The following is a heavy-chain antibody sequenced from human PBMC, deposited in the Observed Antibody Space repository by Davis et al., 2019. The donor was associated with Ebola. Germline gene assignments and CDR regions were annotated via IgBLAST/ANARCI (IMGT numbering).Heavy chain of an antibody. D-gene: IGHD3-3*01. V-gene: IGHV3-9*01. Sequence: SLKISCAASGFTFDDYAMHWVRQAPGKGLEWVSGISWNSGRIGYADSVKGRFTISRDNAKNSLYLQMNSLRAEDTAVYYCAKTYYDFWSGYDAFDIWGQGTMVTVSS. CDR1: GFTFDDYA. J-gene: IGHJ3*02. CDR2: ISWNSGRI. CDR3: AKTYYDFWSGYDAFDI.